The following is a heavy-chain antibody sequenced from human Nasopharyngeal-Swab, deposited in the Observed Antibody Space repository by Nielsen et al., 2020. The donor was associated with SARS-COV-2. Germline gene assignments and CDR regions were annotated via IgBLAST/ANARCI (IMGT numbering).Heavy chain of an antibody. CDR3: ARNQLLGSYYYYGMDV. CDR2: ISSSSSYI. D-gene: IGHD2-2*01. J-gene: IGHJ6*02. V-gene: IGHV3-21*01. Sequence: GGSLRPSCAASGFTFSSYSMNWVRQAPGKGLEWVSSISSSSSYIYYADSVKGRFTISRDNAKNSLYLQMNSLRAEDTAVYYCARNQLLGSYYYYGMDVWGQGTTVTVSS. CDR1: GFTFSSYS.